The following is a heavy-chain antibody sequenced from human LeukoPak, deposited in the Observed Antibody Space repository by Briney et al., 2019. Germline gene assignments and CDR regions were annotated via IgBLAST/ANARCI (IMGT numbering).Heavy chain of an antibody. V-gene: IGHV4-34*01. D-gene: IGHD3-16*02. CDR3: AGGFPTVTFGGVIVTAPFDY. CDR1: GGSFSGYY. J-gene: IGHJ4*02. CDR2: IYNSGST. Sequence: SETLSLTCAVYGGSFSGYYWSWIRQPPGKGLEWIGGIYNSGSTNYNPSLKSRVTISVDTSKNQFSLKLSSVTAPDTAVYYCAGGFPTVTFGGVIVTAPFDYWGQGTLVTVSS.